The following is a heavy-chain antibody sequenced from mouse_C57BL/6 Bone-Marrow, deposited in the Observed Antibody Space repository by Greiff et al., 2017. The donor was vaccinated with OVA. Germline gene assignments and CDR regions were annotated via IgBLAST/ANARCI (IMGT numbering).Heavy chain of an antibody. D-gene: IGHD2-3*01. J-gene: IGHJ1*03. CDR1: GYTFTSYW. V-gene: IGHV1-53*01. Sequence: QVQLQQPGTELVKPGASVKLSCKASGYTFTSYWMHWVKQRPGQGLEWIGNINPSNGGTNYNEKFKSKATLTVDKSSSTAYMQLSSLTSEDSAVYYCARSGRGYYVWYFDVWGTGTTVTVSS. CDR3: ARSGRGYYVWYFDV. CDR2: INPSNGGT.